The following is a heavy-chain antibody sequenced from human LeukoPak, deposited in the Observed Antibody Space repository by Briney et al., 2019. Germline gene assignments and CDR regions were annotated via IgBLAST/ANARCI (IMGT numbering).Heavy chain of an antibody. D-gene: IGHD6-13*01. CDR3: ARDGGIATYYFDY. CDR2: IWYDGTNK. J-gene: IGHJ4*02. V-gene: IGHV3-33*01. CDR1: GFTFSSYG. Sequence: GGSLRLSCAAPGFTFSSYGMHWVRQAPGKGLEWVAVIWYDGTNKYYADSVKGRFTISRDNSKNTLYLQMNSLRAEDTAVYYCARDGGIATYYFDYWGQGTLVTVSS.